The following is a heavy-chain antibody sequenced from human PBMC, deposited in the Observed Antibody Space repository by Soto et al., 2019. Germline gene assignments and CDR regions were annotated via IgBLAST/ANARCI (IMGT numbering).Heavy chain of an antibody. V-gene: IGHV4-59*01. D-gene: IGHD3-22*01. Sequence: SETLSLTCTVSGGSISSYYWSWIRQPPGKGLEWIGYIYYSGSTNYNPSLKSRVTISVDTSKNQFSLKLSSVTAAETAVYYCARADSTGYYPFDYWGQGTLVTVS. J-gene: IGHJ4*02. CDR1: GGSISSYY. CDR3: ARADSTGYYPFDY. CDR2: IYYSGST.